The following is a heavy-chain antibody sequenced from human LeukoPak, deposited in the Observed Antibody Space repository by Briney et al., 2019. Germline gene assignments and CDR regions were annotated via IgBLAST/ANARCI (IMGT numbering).Heavy chain of an antibody. CDR2: INHSGST. D-gene: IGHD3-3*01. V-gene: IGHV4-34*01. CDR1: GGSFSGYY. CDR3: ARGPRGYDFWSGLASYMDV. Sequence: PSETLSFTCAVYGGSFSGYYWSWIRQPPGKGLEWIGEINHSGSTNYNPSLKSRVTISVDTSKNQFSLKLSSVTAADTAVYYCARGPRGYDFWSGLASYMDVWGKGTTVTVSS. J-gene: IGHJ6*03.